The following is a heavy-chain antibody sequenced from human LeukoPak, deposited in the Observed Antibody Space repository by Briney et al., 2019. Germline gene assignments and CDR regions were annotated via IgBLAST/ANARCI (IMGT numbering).Heavy chain of an antibody. V-gene: IGHV4-39*01. D-gene: IGHD5-18*01. CDR3: ARHGYSYRY. Sequence: PSETLSLTCTVSGGSISSSSYYWGWIRQPPGKGLEWIGSIYYSRSTYYNPSLKSRVTISVDTSKNQFSLKLSSVTAADTAVYYCARHGYSYRYWGQGTLVTVSS. CDR2: IYYSRST. J-gene: IGHJ4*02. CDR1: GGSISSSSYY.